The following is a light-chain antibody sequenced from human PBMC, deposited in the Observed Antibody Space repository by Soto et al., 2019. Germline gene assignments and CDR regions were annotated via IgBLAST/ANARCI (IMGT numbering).Light chain of an antibody. CDR1: QSLVDSDGNTY. J-gene: IGKJ2*01. Sequence: DVVMTHSPLSLPVSLGQPASISCRSSQSLVDSDGNTYLSWFQQRPGQSPRRLIYEVFKRDSGVSDRFSGRGAGSYFTLRISRGEAEDVGVYYCMQGPYAPHTFGRGTKLEI. CDR3: MQGPYAPHT. CDR2: EVF. V-gene: IGKV2-30*01.